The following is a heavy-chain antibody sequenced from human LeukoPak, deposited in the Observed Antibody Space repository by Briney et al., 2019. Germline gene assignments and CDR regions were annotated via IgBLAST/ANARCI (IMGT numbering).Heavy chain of an antibody. D-gene: IGHD1-14*01. CDR2: ISSSSSYI. Sequence: GGSLRLSCAASGFTFSSYSMNWVRQAPGKGLDWVSSISSSSSYIYYADSVKGRFTISRDNAKNSLYLQMNSLRAEDTAVYYCARDQPLYGGAFDIWGQGTMVTVSS. J-gene: IGHJ3*02. V-gene: IGHV3-21*01. CDR3: ARDQPLYGGAFDI. CDR1: GFTFSSYS.